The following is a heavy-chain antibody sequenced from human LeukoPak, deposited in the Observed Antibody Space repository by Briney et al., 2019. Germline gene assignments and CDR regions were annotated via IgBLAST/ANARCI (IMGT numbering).Heavy chain of an antibody. CDR2: ISGSGSNT. J-gene: IGHJ4*02. CDR1: GFAFSTYA. CDR3: AKSLTVTTRIHSIDP. V-gene: IGHV3-23*01. Sequence: GGSLRLSCAASGFAFSTYAMSWVRQAPGKGLEWVSSISGSGSNTYYADSVKGQFTISRDSSKSTLYLQMNSLRAEDTAVYYCAKSLTVTTRIHSIDPRGQGTLVTVSS. D-gene: IGHD4-17*01.